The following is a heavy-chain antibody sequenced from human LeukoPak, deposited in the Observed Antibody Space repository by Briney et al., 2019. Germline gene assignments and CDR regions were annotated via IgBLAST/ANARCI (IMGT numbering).Heavy chain of an antibody. V-gene: IGHV4-39*01. CDR2: IYYSGST. Sequence: SETLSLTCTVSGGSISNSSYYWGWIRQPPGKGLEWIGTIYYSGSTYYNPSLKSRVTISVDTSETQFSLKLSSVTAADTSMYYCARSGITPFRVLNWLDPWGQGILVTVSS. J-gene: IGHJ5*02. D-gene: IGHD3-3*01. CDR1: GGSISNSSYY. CDR3: ARSGITPFRVLNWLDP.